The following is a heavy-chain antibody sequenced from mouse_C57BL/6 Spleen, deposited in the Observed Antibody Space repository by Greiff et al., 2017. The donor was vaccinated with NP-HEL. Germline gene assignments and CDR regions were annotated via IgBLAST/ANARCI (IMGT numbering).Heavy chain of an antibody. J-gene: IGHJ3*01. CDR2: IRNKANGYTT. CDR1: GFTFTDYY. CDR3: ARYRDYDGGFAY. D-gene: IGHD2-4*01. V-gene: IGHV7-3*01. Sequence: DVKLVESGGGLVQPGGSLSLSCAASGFTFTDYYMSWVRQPPGKALEWLGFIRNKANGYTTEYSASVKGRFTISRDNSQSILYLQMNALRAEDSATYYCARYRDYDGGFAYWGQGTLVTVSA.